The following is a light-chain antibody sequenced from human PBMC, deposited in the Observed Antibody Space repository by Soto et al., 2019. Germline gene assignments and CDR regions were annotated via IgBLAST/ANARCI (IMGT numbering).Light chain of an antibody. CDR3: QHTTDFT. CDR1: QTLSSSH. Sequence: EIVLTQSPGTLYLSPGERATLSCRASQTLSSSHLAWYQQKPGQAPRLVIYGASTGATGIADRFSGSGSGTAFTLTITRLEPDDLGTYYCQHTTDFTFGQGTKV. J-gene: IGKJ2*01. V-gene: IGKV3-20*01. CDR2: GAS.